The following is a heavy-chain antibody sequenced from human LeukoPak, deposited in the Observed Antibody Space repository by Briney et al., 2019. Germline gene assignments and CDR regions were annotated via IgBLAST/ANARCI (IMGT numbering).Heavy chain of an antibody. Sequence: GGSLRLSCAASGFTVSGNYRIWVRQTPGKRLEWVSLIYSGGNTYYTDSVKGRFTISRDNSENTLYLQMNSLRTEDTAVYYCARVADYYVSGHFDYWGQGTLATVSS. D-gene: IGHD3-10*01. V-gene: IGHV3-53*01. CDR2: IYSGGNT. CDR3: ARVADYYVSGHFDY. CDR1: GFTVSGNY. J-gene: IGHJ4*02.